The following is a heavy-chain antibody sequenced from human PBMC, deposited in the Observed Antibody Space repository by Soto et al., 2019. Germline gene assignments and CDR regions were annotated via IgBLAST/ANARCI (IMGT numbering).Heavy chain of an antibody. Sequence: PGGSLRLSCAASGFTFSDYYMSWIRQAPGKGLEWVSYISSSGSTIYYADSVKGRFTISRDNAKNSLYLQMNSLRAEDTAVYYCARSEMATITPYYFDYWGQGTLVTVSS. V-gene: IGHV3-11*01. CDR1: GFTFSDYY. CDR3: ARSEMATITPYYFDY. CDR2: ISSSGSTI. J-gene: IGHJ4*02. D-gene: IGHD5-12*01.